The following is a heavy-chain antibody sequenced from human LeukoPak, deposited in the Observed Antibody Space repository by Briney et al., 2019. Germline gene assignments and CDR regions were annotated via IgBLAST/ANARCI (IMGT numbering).Heavy chain of an antibody. J-gene: IGHJ5*02. CDR3: AREFHP. Sequence: PSETLSLTCTVSGGSISINTYYWSWIRQPPGKGLEWIGQIYYSGSTYYNPSLKSRVTISLDTSKSQFSLTLTSVTAADTAVYYCAREFHPWGQGTLVSVSS. CDR2: IYYSGST. V-gene: IGHV4-61*01. CDR1: GGSISINTYY.